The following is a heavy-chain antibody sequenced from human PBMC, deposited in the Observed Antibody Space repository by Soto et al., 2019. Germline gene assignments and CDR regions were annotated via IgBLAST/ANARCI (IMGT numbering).Heavy chain of an antibody. D-gene: IGHD3-22*01. J-gene: IGHJ4*02. CDR1: DGSISNFY. CDR2: ISSSGNT. CDR3: ARAPMVLTRSYFDS. V-gene: IGHV4-59*01. Sequence: SETLSLTCTVSDGSISNFYWSWIRQPPGKGLEWIGYISSSGNTNYNPSLRSRVSISVDTSKNQFSLNLTSVTAADTAVYYCARAPMVLTRSYFDSWGQGTPVTV.